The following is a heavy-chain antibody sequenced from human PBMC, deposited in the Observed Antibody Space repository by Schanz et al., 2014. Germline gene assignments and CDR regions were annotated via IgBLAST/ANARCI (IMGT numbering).Heavy chain of an antibody. D-gene: IGHD4-17*01. V-gene: IGHV4-4*07. Sequence: QVQLQESGPALVKPSETLSLTCTVSGGSISSEYWSWIRQPAGKGLEWIGRIYNSGKTNYNPSLESRVSMSVDTSKKQLSLKLRSVSAADTAVYYCARGMPDSGDYRLDYWGQGTLVTVSS. CDR3: ARGMPDSGDYRLDY. CDR1: GGSISSEY. CDR2: IYNSGKT. J-gene: IGHJ4*02.